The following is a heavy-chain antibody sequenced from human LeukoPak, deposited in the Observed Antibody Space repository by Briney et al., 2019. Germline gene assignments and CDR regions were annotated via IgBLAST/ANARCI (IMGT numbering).Heavy chain of an antibody. Sequence: GGSLRLSCAASGLTFSSYWMHWVRQAPGKGRVWVSRINTDGSSTTYADSVKGRFNISRDNARYTLYRQMNSLRAEARAVYYCARGNEDWGQGTLVTVSS. V-gene: IGHV3-74*01. J-gene: IGHJ4*02. D-gene: IGHD1-1*01. CDR1: GLTFSSYW. CDR3: ARGNED. CDR2: INTDGSST.